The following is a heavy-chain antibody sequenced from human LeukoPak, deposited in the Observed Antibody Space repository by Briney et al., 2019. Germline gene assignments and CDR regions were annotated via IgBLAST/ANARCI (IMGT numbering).Heavy chain of an antibody. D-gene: IGHD6-13*01. J-gene: IGHJ4*02. Sequence: PGGSLRLSCAASGFTFSSYWMHWARQAPGKGLVWVSRINTDGSSTSYADSVKGRFTISRDNAKNTLYLQMNSLRAEDTAVYYCARDSSWSGYFDYWGQGTLVTVSS. CDR2: INTDGSST. CDR3: ARDSSWSGYFDY. V-gene: IGHV3-74*01. CDR1: GFTFSSYW.